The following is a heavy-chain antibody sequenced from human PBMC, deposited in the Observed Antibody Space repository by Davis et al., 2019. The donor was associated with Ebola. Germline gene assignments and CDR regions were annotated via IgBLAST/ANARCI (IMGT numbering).Heavy chain of an antibody. CDR2: ISTSGVTI. J-gene: IGHJ4*02. CDR1: GFTLSDYY. CDR3: SRLRRAEAENY. V-gene: IGHV3-11*01. Sequence: PGGSLRLSCAASGFTLSDYYMTWIRQAPGKGLEWVSYISTSGVTIHYADSVKGRFTISRDSAKKTLYLQLNSLRAEDTAMYYCSRLRRAEAENYWGQGTLVTVSS. D-gene: IGHD1-14*01.